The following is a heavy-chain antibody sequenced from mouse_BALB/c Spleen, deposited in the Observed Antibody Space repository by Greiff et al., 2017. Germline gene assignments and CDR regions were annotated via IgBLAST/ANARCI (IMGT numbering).Heavy chain of an antibody. CDR1: GFTFSNYW. D-gene: IGHD1-1*01. J-gene: IGHJ3*01. Sequence: EVKLMESGGGLVQPGGSMKLSCVASGFTFSNYWMNWVRQSPEKGLEWVAEIRLKSNNYATHYAESVKGRFTISRDDSKSSVYLQMNNLRAEDTGIYYCTRDYYGSSYLAWFAYWGQGTLVTVSA. V-gene: IGHV6-6*02. CDR2: IRLKSNNYAT. CDR3: TRDYYGSSYLAWFAY.